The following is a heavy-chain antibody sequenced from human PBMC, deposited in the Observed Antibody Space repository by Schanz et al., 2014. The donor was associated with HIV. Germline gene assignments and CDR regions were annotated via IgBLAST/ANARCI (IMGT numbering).Heavy chain of an antibody. Sequence: QVQLVQSGAEVKKPGSSVMVSCKTSGGTFTNYAISWVRQAPGQGLQWMGGIIPFFGTANYAQTLPGRLTITADESTGTAYMDLTSLRYEDTALYYCAASMYNGSYGTHYYFDLWGRGTLVTVSS. CDR3: AASMYNGSYGTHYYFDL. CDR1: GGTFTNYA. D-gene: IGHD1-26*01. J-gene: IGHJ2*01. V-gene: IGHV1-69*12. CDR2: IIPFFGTA.